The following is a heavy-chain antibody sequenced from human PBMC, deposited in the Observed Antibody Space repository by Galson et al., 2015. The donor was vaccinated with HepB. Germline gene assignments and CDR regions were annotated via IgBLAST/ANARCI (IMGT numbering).Heavy chain of an antibody. CDR1: GGSISSNTYS. J-gene: IGHJ4*02. Sequence: SETLSLTCTVSGGSISSNTYSWGWIRQPPGKGLEWIGTFYYSGNTYYNPSLQSRVTISVDTSKDQFSLKLSSVTASDTSVYYCARLTIAAYFDYWGQGTLVNVSS. V-gene: IGHV4-39*01. D-gene: IGHD3-10*01. CDR2: FYYSGNT. CDR3: ARLTIAAYFDY.